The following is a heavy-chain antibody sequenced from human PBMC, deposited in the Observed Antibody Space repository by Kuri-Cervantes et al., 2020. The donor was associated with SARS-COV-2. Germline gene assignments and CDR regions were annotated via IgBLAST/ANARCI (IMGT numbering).Heavy chain of an antibody. Sequence: GESLKISCVVSGFSVSTNYMTWVRRAPGKGLEWVSLIYSGGSTDYADSVKGRFTISRDDSKNTLYLQMNSLRAEDTAVYYCARKAVTGSDWGQGTLVTVSS. CDR1: GFSVSTNY. J-gene: IGHJ4*02. V-gene: IGHV3-53*01. CDR3: ARKAVTGSD. CDR2: IYSGGST. D-gene: IGHD6-19*01.